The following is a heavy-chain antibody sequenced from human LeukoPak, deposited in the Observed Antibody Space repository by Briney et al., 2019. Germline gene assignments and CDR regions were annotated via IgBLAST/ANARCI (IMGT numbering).Heavy chain of an antibody. D-gene: IGHD2-15*01. J-gene: IGHJ4*02. CDR1: GYTFSNYG. CDR2: INAYNGNT. Sequence: GASVKVSCKASGYTFSNYGIAWVRQAPGQGLEWMGWINAYNGNTIYAQKVKGRVTMTTDTSTSTAYMELRSLKSDDTAVYYCARASYCSDGSCYSDYWGQGTLVTVSS. CDR3: ARASYCSDGSCYSDY. V-gene: IGHV1-18*01.